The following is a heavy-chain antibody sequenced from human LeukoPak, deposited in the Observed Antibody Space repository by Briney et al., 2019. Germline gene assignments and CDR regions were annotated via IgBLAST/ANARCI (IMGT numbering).Heavy chain of an antibody. V-gene: IGHV3-21*01. D-gene: IGHD4-17*01. J-gene: IGHJ4*02. CDR2: ISSSSSYI. Sequence: GRSLRLSCAASGFTFSSYSMNWVRQAPGKGLEWVSSISSSSSYIYYADSVKGRFTISRDNAKNSLYLQMNSLRAEDTAVYYCARDDLYGDYFDYWGQGTLVTVSS. CDR1: GFTFSSYS. CDR3: ARDDLYGDYFDY.